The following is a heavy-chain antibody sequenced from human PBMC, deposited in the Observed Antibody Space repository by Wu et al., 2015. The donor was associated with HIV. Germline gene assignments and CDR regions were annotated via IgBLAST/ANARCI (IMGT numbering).Heavy chain of an antibody. V-gene: IGHV1-2*02. CDR3: ARLQSLSGFYSNADY. D-gene: IGHD3-22*01. CDR1: GYTFSGYY. CDR2: INPNKYDR. Sequence: QVQLVQSGAEVKKPGASVKVSCKASGYTFSGYYINWVRQAPGQGLEWMGWINPNKYDRKYAQKFQDRVTLTIESSITTAYMELNSLRSDDTAVYYCARLQSLSGFYSNADYWGQGTLVTVSS. J-gene: IGHJ4*02.